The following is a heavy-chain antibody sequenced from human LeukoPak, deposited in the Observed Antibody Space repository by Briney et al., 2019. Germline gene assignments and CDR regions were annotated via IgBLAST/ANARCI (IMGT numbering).Heavy chain of an antibody. CDR2: MNPNSGNT. V-gene: IGHV1-8*01. CDR1: GYTFTSYD. CDR3: ARNKRGQWLATTGFDP. D-gene: IGHD6-19*01. J-gene: IGHJ5*02. Sequence: ASVKVSCKASGYTFTSYDINWVRQATGQGLEWMGWMNPNSGNTGYAQKFQGRVTMTRNTTISTAYMELSSLRSEDTAVYYCARNKRGQWLATTGFDPWGQGTLVTVSS.